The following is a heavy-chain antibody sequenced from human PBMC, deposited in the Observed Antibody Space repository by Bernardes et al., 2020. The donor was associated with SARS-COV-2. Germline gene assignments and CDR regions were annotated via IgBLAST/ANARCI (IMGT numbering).Heavy chain of an antibody. CDR2: IYHSGST. V-gene: IGHV4-38-2*02. Sequence: SETLSLTCAVSGYSISSGYYWGWIRQPPGKGLEWIGSIYHSGSTYYNPSLKSRVTISVDTSKNQFSLKLSSVTAADTAVYYCARDDVPYNWNDSNYYGMDVWGQGTTVTVSS. CDR3: ARDDVPYNWNDSNYYGMDV. D-gene: IGHD1-1*01. CDR1: GYSISSGYY. J-gene: IGHJ6*02.